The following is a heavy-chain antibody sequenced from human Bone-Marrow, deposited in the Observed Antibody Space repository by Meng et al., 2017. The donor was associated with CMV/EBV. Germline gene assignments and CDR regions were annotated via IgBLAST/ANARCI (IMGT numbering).Heavy chain of an antibody. J-gene: IGHJ5*02. CDR2: IDTSSNYI. CDR3: AGGEGWFDH. D-gene: IGHD1-26*01. V-gene: IGHV3-21*01. Sequence: GGSLRLSCAASGFTFSVFSMNWVRQTPAKGLERVSSIDTSSNYIYYADSVQGRFTISRDNAKNSLHLQINSLRVEDTAVYYCAGGEGWFDHWGQGTLVTVSS. CDR1: GFTFSVFS.